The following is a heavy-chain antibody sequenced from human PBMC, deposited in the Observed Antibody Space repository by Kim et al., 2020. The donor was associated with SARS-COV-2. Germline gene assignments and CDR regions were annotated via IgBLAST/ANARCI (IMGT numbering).Heavy chain of an antibody. CDR2: INHSGST. V-gene: IGHV4-34*01. CDR3: ARANQYYYDSSGYYFDY. J-gene: IGHJ4*01. Sequence: SETLSLTCAVYGGSFSGYYWSWIRQPPGKGLEWIGEINHSGSTNYNPSLKSRVTISVDTSKNQFSLKLSSVTAADTAVYYCARANQYYYDSSGYYFDYWG. D-gene: IGHD3-22*01. CDR1: GGSFSGYY.